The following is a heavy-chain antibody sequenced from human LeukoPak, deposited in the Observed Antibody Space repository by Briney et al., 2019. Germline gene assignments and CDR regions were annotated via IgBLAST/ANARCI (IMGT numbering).Heavy chain of an antibody. V-gene: IGHV3-11*03. Sequence: GGSLRLSCAASGFTFSDYNMSWIRQAPGKGLEWVSYISTSSSYANYADSVKGRFTISRDNAKNSVYLQMNSLRAEDTAVYYCARAGYCSGGSCYNFDYWGQGTLVTVSS. D-gene: IGHD2-15*01. J-gene: IGHJ4*02. CDR3: ARAGYCSGGSCYNFDY. CDR2: ISTSSSYA. CDR1: GFTFSDYN.